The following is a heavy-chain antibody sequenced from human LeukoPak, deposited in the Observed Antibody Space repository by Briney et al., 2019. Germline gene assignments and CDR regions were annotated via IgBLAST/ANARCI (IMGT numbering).Heavy chain of an antibody. V-gene: IGHV4-39*01. CDR3: ARHKRGLRYSSSIDY. Sequence: PSETLSLTCTVSGGSISSSSDYWGWIRQPPGKGLEWIGSIYYSGSTYYNPSLKSRVTISVDTSKNQFSLKLSSVTAADTAVYYCARHKRGLRYSSSIDYWGQGTLVTVSS. CDR1: GGSISSSSDY. D-gene: IGHD6-13*01. J-gene: IGHJ4*02. CDR2: IYYSGST.